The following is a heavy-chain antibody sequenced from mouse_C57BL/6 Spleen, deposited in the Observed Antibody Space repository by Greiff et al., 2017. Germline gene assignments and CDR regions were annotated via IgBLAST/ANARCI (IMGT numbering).Heavy chain of an antibody. CDR3: ARKGWDEGGYFDV. J-gene: IGHJ1*03. V-gene: IGHV3-1*01. CDR1: GYSITSGYD. D-gene: IGHD3-3*01. Sequence: EVQLVESGPGMVKPSQSLSLTCTVTGYSITSGYDWHWIRHFPGNKLEWMGYISYSGSTNYNPSLKSRISITHDTSKNHFFLKLNSVTTEDTATYYCARKGWDEGGYFDVWGTGTTVTVSS. CDR2: ISYSGST.